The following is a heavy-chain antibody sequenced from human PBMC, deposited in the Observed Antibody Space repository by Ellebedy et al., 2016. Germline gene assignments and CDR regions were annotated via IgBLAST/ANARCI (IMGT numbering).Heavy chain of an antibody. Sequence: GESLKISXAASGFSITGYWMHWVRQAPGKGLVWVSHLSHEGSSISYADSVKGRFAISRDNAINTLYLQMNSLRADDSAVYYCAKDRGSGTYVNWFKPWGQGTLVTVSS. CDR3: AKDRGSGTYVNWFKP. J-gene: IGHJ5*02. V-gene: IGHV3-74*01. CDR2: LSHEGSSI. CDR1: GFSITGYW. D-gene: IGHD1-26*01.